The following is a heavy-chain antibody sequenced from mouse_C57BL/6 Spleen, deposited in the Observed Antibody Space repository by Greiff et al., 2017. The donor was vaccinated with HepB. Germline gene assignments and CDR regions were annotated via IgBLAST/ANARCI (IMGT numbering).Heavy chain of an antibody. CDR1: GYTFTDYY. CDR3: ARGGDGSSYWYFDV. D-gene: IGHD1-1*01. Sequence: EVQLQQSGPVLVKPGASVKMSCKASGYTFTDYYMNWVKQSHGKSLEWIGVINPYNGGTSYNQKFKGKATLTVDKSSSTAYMELNSLTSGDSAVYYCARGGDGSSYWYFDVWGTGTTVTVAS. J-gene: IGHJ1*03. CDR2: INPYNGGT. V-gene: IGHV1-19*01.